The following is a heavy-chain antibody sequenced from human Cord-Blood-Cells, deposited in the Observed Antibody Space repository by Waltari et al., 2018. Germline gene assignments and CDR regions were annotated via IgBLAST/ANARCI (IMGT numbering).Heavy chain of an antibody. CDR1: GYTFTSYG. D-gene: IGHD3-10*01. Sequence: QVQLVQSGAEVKKPGASVKVSCKASGYTFTSYGISWVRQAPGQGLEWMGWISPYNGNANYAQKRQGRVTMTTDTSTSTCYMELRSLRSDDTAVYYCAKLTMVRGADIGDAFDIWGQGTMVTVSS. V-gene: IGHV1-18*01. J-gene: IGHJ3*02. CDR2: ISPYNGNA. CDR3: AKLTMVRGADIGDAFDI.